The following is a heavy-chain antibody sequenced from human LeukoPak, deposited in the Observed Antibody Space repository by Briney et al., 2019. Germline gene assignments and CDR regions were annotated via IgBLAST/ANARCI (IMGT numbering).Heavy chain of an antibody. Sequence: GGSLRLSCAASGFTFSSYSMNWVRQAPGKGLEWVSSISSSSSYIYYADSVKGRFTISRDNAKNSLYLQMNSLRAEDTAVYYCARVWAMAGYDAFDIWGQGTMVTVSS. J-gene: IGHJ3*02. CDR2: ISSSSSYI. CDR1: GFTFSSYS. CDR3: ARVWAMAGYDAFDI. V-gene: IGHV3-21*01. D-gene: IGHD6-19*01.